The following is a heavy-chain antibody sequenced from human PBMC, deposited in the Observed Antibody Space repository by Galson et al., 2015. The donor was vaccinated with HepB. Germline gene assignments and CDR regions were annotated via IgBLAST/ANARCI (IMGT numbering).Heavy chain of an antibody. CDR3: AYSQTTVASAFDI. CDR1: GFSVTNNGVA. D-gene: IGHD4-11*01. CDR2: IYWDDTK. J-gene: IGHJ3*02. Sequence: PALVKPTQTLTLTCTCSGFSVTNNGVAVAWIRQPPGKALEWLTTIYWDDTKTFSPSLESRLTFTIDSSKNQVVLTLANVGPVDTATYFCAYSQTTVASAFDIWGPGTMVTVSS. V-gene: IGHV2-5*02.